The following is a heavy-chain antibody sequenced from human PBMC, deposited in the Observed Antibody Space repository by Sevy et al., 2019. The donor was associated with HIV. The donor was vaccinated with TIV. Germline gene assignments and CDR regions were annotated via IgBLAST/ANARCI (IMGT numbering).Heavy chain of an antibody. CDR1: GFTFSSYT. D-gene: IGHD2-15*01. CDR3: ASDASPYCSGGRCYFHASDI. CDR2: ISTTSIVT. Sequence: GGSLRLSCTASGFTFSSYTMNWVRQAPGKGLEWVSYISTTSIVTYYADSVRGRFTISRDNAKNSLYLQMNSLRPEDTAVYYCASDASPYCSGGRCYFHASDIWGQGTMVTVSS. J-gene: IGHJ3*02. V-gene: IGHV3-48*01.